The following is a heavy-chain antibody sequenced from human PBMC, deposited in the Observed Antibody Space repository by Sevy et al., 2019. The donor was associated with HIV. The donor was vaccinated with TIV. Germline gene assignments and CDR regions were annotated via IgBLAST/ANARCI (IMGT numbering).Heavy chain of an antibody. Sequence: GGSLRLSCAATGFTFSNYAMHWVRQAPGKGMEWVAIIWSDGAYQYHGDSVKGRFTISRDNSKNTLYLQMNNVRVEDSTVYYCARGGYYYDNAAYYALDSWGQGTLVTVSS. CDR3: ARGGYYYDNAAYYALDS. CDR2: IWSDGAYQ. V-gene: IGHV3-33*01. J-gene: IGHJ4*02. CDR1: GFTFSNYA. D-gene: IGHD3-22*01.